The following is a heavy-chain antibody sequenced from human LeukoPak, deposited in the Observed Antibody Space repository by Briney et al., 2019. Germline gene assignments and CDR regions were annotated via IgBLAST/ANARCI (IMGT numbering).Heavy chain of an antibody. J-gene: IGHJ3*02. D-gene: IGHD5-18*01. CDR1: GFTFNTYA. Sequence: GGSLRLSCAASGFTFNTYAMSWVRQAPGKGLEWVSAISGSGGSTYYADSVKGRFTISRDNSKNTLYLQMNSLRAEDTAVYYCAKDDVDTAMVFAFDIWGQGTMVTVSS. CDR2: ISGSGGST. CDR3: AKDDVDTAMVFAFDI. V-gene: IGHV3-23*01.